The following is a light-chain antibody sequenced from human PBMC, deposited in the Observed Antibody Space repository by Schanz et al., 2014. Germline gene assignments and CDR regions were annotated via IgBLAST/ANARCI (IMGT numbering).Light chain of an antibody. CDR2: GAS. V-gene: IGKV3D-20*01. CDR1: QSVSSNY. CDR3: QQYGSSPPYT. Sequence: EIVLAQSPATLSLSPGERATLSCGASQSVSSNYLAWYQKRPGLAPRLLIYGASSRATGIPARFSGSGSGTDFTLTISRLEPEDFAVYYCQQYGSSPPYTFGQGTKVEIK. J-gene: IGKJ2*01.